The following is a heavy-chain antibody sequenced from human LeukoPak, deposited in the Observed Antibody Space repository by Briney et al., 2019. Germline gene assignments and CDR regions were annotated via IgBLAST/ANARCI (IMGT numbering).Heavy chain of an antibody. CDR1: GFSFSTYA. J-gene: IGHJ4*02. Sequence: GGSLRLSCAASGFSFSTYAMAWVRQAPGKGLEWVSAISGSGDKTYYADSVKGRFTISRDNSKNTLYLQMISLRAEDTAVYYCAKVKIFGVVISSDFDYWGQGTLVTVSS. D-gene: IGHD3-3*01. CDR3: AKVKIFGVVISSDFDY. CDR2: ISGSGDKT. V-gene: IGHV3-23*01.